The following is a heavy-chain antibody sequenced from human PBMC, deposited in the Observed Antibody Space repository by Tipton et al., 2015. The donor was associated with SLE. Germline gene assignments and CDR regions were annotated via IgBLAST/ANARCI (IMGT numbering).Heavy chain of an antibody. CDR2: IRSKPDNYAT. Sequence: SLRLSCAASGFTFSGSAMHWVRQASGKGLEWVGQIRSKPDNYATEYVASVKARFIISRDDSKNTAYLQMNSLKIEDTAVYYCTRWEKGTDYGMDVWGQGTTVTVSS. CDR3: TRWEKGTDYGMDV. D-gene: IGHD1-26*01. J-gene: IGHJ6*02. V-gene: IGHV3-73*01. CDR1: GFTFSGSA.